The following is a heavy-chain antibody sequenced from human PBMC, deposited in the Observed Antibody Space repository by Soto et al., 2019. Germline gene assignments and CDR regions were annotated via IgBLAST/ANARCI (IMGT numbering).Heavy chain of an antibody. CDR3: ARGYSTGWSEHDS. D-gene: IGHD6-13*01. J-gene: IGHJ4*02. V-gene: IGHV3-11*06. CDR1: GFTFSDDY. CDR2: IRDSGTYT. Sequence: QVQLVESGGGLVKPGGSLRLSWAASGFTFSDDYMSWLRQAPGKGLEWVSCIRDSGTYTEYADSVKGRFTISRDNAKKSLYLPMNGLRAEGTAVYYCARGYSTGWSEHDSWGPGTLVPGSS.